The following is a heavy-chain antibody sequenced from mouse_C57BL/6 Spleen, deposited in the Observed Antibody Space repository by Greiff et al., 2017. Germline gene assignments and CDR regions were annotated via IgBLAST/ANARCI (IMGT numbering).Heavy chain of an antibody. CDR3: ARKLGHYFDY. CDR2: IDPSDSYT. J-gene: IGHJ2*01. V-gene: IGHV1-69*01. Sequence: QVQLQQPGAELVMPGASVKLSCKASGYTFTSYWMHWVKQRHGQGLEWIGEIDPSDSYTNYNQKFKGKSTLTVDKSSSTAYMQLSSLTSEDSAVYYCARKLGHYFDYWGQGTTLTVSS. D-gene: IGHD4-1*01. CDR1: GYTFTSYW.